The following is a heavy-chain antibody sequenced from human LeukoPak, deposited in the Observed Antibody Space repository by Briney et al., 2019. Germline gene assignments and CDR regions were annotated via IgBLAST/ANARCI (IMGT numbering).Heavy chain of an antibody. V-gene: IGHV1-2*02. J-gene: IGHJ4*02. Sequence: ASVKVSCKASGYTFTGYYMHWVRQAPGQGLEWMGWINPNSGGTNYAQKFQGRVTMTRDTSISTAYMELSRLRSDDTAVYYYARDPPCSGGSCYQVDYWGQGTLVTVSS. D-gene: IGHD2-15*01. CDR3: ARDPPCSGGSCYQVDY. CDR2: INPNSGGT. CDR1: GYTFTGYY.